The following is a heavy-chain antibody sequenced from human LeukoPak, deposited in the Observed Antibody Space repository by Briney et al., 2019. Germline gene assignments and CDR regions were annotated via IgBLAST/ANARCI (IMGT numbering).Heavy chain of an antibody. CDR2: IYYSGST. Sequence: SETLSLTCTVSGGSISSYCWSWIRQPPGKGLEWIGSIYYSGSTFYNPSLKSRVTISVDTSKNQFSLKLSSVTAADTAVYYCARQGSYYYGSGTYYNGHFDYWAQGTLVTVSS. CDR1: GGSISSYC. CDR3: ARQGSYYYGSGTYYNGHFDY. D-gene: IGHD3-10*01. V-gene: IGHV4-39*01. J-gene: IGHJ4*02.